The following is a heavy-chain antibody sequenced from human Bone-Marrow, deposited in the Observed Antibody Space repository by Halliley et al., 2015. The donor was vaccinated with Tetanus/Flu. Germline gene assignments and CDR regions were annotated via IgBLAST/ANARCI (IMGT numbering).Heavy chain of an antibody. Sequence: IWDDGRSETYSDSVKGRFTISADNSKKTLFLQMNDLRVEDTAVYFWGRDPWPTAAMVAGIIDIWGQGTMVTVSS. D-gene: IGHD5-18*01. CDR3: GRDPWPTAAMVAGIIDI. CDR2: IWDDGRSE. J-gene: IGHJ3*02. V-gene: IGHV3-33*01.